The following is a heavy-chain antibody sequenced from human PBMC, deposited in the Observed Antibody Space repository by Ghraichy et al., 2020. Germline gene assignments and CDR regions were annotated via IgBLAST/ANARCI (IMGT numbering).Heavy chain of an antibody. CDR1: GFTFNTYW. Sequence: ETLSLTCAASGFTFNTYWMTWVRQAPGKGLEWVATIKLHGAETSYADSVKGRFTISRDNAKDSLYLQMSSLRAEDTAVYYCVRDPTVWGQGTLVTVSS. D-gene: IGHD4-17*01. J-gene: IGHJ4*02. CDR3: VRDPTV. CDR2: IKLHGAET. V-gene: IGHV3-7*03.